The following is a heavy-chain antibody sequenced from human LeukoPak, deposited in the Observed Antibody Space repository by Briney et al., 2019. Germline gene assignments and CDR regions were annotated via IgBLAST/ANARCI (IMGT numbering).Heavy chain of an antibody. CDR3: ARSLQPRVPVVVAGHYDN. Sequence: ASVKVSCKASGYTFTGYYMHWVRQAPGQGLELMGWINPNSGGTNYAQKFQGRVTMTRDTSISTAYMELSSLRSEDMAVYYCARSLQPRVPVVVAGHYDNWGQGTLVTVSS. CDR1: GYTFTGYY. D-gene: IGHD6-19*01. V-gene: IGHV1-2*02. J-gene: IGHJ4*02. CDR2: INPNSGGT.